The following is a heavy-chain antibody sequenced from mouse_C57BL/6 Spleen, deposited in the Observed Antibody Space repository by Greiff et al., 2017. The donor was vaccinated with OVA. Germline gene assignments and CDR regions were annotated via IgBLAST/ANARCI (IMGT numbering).Heavy chain of an antibody. D-gene: IGHD2-2*01. CDR2: IDPENGDT. CDR3: TTRYGYDRVAY. V-gene: IGHV14-4*01. J-gene: IGHJ3*01. Sequence: VQLQQSGAELVRPGASVKLSCTASGFNITDAYMHWVKQRPEQGLEWIGWIDPENGDTEYASKFQGKATITADTSSTTAYLQLSSLTSEDTAVYYCTTRYGYDRVAYWGQGTLVTVSA. CDR1: GFNITDAY.